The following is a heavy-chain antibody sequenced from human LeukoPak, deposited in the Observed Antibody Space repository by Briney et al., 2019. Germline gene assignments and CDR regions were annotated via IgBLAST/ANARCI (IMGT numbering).Heavy chain of an antibody. V-gene: IGHV3-30-3*01. CDR3: ARGMTPGIAAANPFDY. CDR2: ISYDGGNK. Sequence: GGSLRLSCAASGFTFSSYAMHWDRQAPGKGLEWVAVISYDGGNKYYADSVKGRFTISRDNSKNTLYLQMNSLRAEDTAVYYCARGMTPGIAAANPFDYWGQGTLVTVSS. J-gene: IGHJ4*02. CDR1: GFTFSSYA. D-gene: IGHD6-13*01.